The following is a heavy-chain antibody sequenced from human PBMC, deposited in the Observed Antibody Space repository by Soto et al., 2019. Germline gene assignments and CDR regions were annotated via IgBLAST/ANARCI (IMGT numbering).Heavy chain of an antibody. CDR2: IKDGGYT. J-gene: IGHJ4*02. CDR3: ARGQEGVVATH. CDR1: GGSLSGFY. V-gene: IGHV4-34*01. Sequence: QVQLQQWGAGLLKPSETLSLNCAVNGGSLSGFYWSWIHQPPGKGLEWIGEIKDGGYTNYSPSLKSTATISSDRSNHQFALRLNSVTAADTGVYYCARGQEGVVATHWDQGALVTVSS. D-gene: IGHD5-12*01.